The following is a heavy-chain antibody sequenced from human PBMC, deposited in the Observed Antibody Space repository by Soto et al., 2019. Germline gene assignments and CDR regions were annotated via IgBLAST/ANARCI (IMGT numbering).Heavy chain of an antibody. CDR2: IRCYNHDT. V-gene: IGHV1-18*01. D-gene: IGHD2-2*01. CDR1: GYTYNRYG. Sequence: ASVKVSCKTSGYTYNRYGITWVRQAPGRGLELLGWIRCYNHDTIYAQKVQGRLSMATDTSTSTAYMELSRLTSDDTAVYYCARDPSKTSGHKLYLYYWG. CDR3: ARDPSKTSGHKLYLYY. J-gene: IGHJ4*01.